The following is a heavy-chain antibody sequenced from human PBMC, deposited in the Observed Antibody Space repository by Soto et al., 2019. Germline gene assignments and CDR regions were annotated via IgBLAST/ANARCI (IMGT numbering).Heavy chain of an antibody. J-gene: IGHJ4*02. D-gene: IGHD3-22*01. CDR3: ARDYYDSSGYFIFGY. CDR1: GFTFSSFE. CDR2: INSGGTNR. V-gene: IGHV3-48*03. Sequence: QPGGSLRLSCAASGFTFSSFEMNWFRQAPGKGLEWVSYINSGGTNRYYADSVKGRFTISRDDAKNSLFLQMNSLRAEDTAVYYCARDYYDSSGYFIFGYWGQGTLVTVS.